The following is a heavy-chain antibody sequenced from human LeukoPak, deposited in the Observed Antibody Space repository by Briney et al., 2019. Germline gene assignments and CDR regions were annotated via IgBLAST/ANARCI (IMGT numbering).Heavy chain of an antibody. Sequence: PSETLSLTCAVSGYSISSGYYWGWNRQPPGKGLEWIGSIYHSGSTYYNPSLKSRVTISVDTSKNQFSLKLSSVTAADTAVYYCARKQSRDGYNAYSKVPYFDYWGQGTLVTVSS. J-gene: IGHJ4*02. D-gene: IGHD5-24*01. CDR3: ARKQSRDGYNAYSKVPYFDY. CDR2: IYHSGST. CDR1: GYSISSGYY. V-gene: IGHV4-38-2*01.